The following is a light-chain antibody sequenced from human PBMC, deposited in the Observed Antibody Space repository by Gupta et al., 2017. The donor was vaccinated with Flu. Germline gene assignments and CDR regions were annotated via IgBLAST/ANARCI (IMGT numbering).Light chain of an antibody. J-gene: IGKJ2*01. V-gene: IGKV3-15*01. CDR1: QSIGSN. CDR3: QQYNNWPPVYT. Sequence: EIVMTQSPATLSVSPGERATLSCRASQSIGSNLAWYQHKPGQAPSLLIYGASSRATGIPARFSGSGSGTEFTLTISSLQSEDFAVYYCQQYNNWPPVYTFGQGTKLEIK. CDR2: GAS.